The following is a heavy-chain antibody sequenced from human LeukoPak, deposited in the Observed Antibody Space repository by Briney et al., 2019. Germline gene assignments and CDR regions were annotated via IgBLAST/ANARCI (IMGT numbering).Heavy chain of an antibody. CDR2: ISSSSSYI. CDR3: ARDRDIVATAGDY. V-gene: IGHV3-21*01. D-gene: IGHD5-12*01. J-gene: IGHJ4*02. Sequence: GGSLRLSCAASGFIFTTYAMSWVRQAPGKGLEWVSSISSSSSYIYYADSVKGRFTISRDNAKNSLYLQMNSLRAEDTAVYYCARDRDIVATAGDYWGQGTLVTVSS. CDR1: GFIFTTYA.